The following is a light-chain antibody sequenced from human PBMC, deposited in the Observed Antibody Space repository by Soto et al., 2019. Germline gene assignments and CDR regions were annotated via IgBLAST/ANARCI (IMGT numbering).Light chain of an antibody. CDR1: QSVSSN. CDR3: QQYNNWPLLT. Sequence: EIGMSKSPATLSVSQGERATLSCRASQSVSSNLAWYQQKPGQAPRLLIYGASTRATGIPARFSGSGSGTEFTLTISSLQSEDFAVYYCQQYNNWPLLTFGPGTKVDIK. V-gene: IGKV3-15*01. CDR2: GAS. J-gene: IGKJ3*01.